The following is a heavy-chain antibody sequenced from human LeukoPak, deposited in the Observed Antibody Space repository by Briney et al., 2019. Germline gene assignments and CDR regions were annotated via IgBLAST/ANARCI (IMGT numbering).Heavy chain of an antibody. CDR2: INPNSGGT. CDR1: GYTFTSYA. Sequence: ASVKVSCKASGYTFTSYAMNWVRQAPGQGLEWMGWINPNSGGTNYAQKFQGRVTMTRDTSISTVYMELSRLRSDDTAAYYCARGVGYSYSDYWGQGTLVTVSS. J-gene: IGHJ4*02. D-gene: IGHD5-18*01. V-gene: IGHV1-2*02. CDR3: ARGVGYSYSDY.